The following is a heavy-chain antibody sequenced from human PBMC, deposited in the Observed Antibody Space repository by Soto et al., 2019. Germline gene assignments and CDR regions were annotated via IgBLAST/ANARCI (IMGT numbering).Heavy chain of an antibody. CDR3: ARGEVVASNWFDP. D-gene: IGHD2-15*01. J-gene: IGHJ5*02. CDR1: GGSIIDSGSFY. CDR2: IYYSGST. Sequence: QVQMQESGPGLVKPSQTLYLTCSVSGGSIIDSGSFYWNWIRQHPGKGLEWIGYIYYSGSTYYNRSLKSRATISLDTSKNPFSLKLTSVPAADTAIYYCARGEVVASNWFDPWGQGTLVTVSS. V-gene: IGHV4-31*03.